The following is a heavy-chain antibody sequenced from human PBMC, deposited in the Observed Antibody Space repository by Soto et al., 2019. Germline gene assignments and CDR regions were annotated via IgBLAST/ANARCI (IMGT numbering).Heavy chain of an antibody. CDR2: MYSGGST. V-gene: IGHV3-66*01. J-gene: IGHJ4*02. D-gene: IGHD3-10*01. CDR3: ASIRGYYGSGSYLGD. CDR1: GFTVSSNY. Sequence: EVQMVESGGGLVQPGGSLRLSCAASGFTVSSNYMSWLRQAPGKGLEWVSVMYSGGSTDYADSVKGRFTISRDNSKSTLYLHLNNLRAEDTAVYYCASIRGYYGSGSYLGDGGEGSLVTVSA.